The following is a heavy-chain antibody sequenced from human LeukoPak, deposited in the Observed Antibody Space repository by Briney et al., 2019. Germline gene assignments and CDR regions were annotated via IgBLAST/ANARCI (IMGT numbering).Heavy chain of an antibody. CDR2: IYPGDSDT. Sequence: RGESLKISCKGSGYSFTSYWIGWVRQMPRKGLEWMGIIYPGDSDTRYSPSLQGQVTISADKSISTAYLQWSSLKASDTAMYYCARRGIAVAGYFDYWGQGTLVTVSS. D-gene: IGHD6-19*01. V-gene: IGHV5-51*01. J-gene: IGHJ4*02. CDR1: GYSFTSYW. CDR3: ARRGIAVAGYFDY.